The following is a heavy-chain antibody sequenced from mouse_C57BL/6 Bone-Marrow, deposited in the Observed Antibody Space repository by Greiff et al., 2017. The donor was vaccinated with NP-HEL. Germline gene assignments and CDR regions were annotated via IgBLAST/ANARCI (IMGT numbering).Heavy chain of an antibody. J-gene: IGHJ4*01. CDR3: ARKEAMDD. CDR2: ISSGSSTI. V-gene: IGHV5-17*01. Sequence: EVKLVESGGGLVKPGGSLKLSCAASGFTFSDYGMHWVRQAPEKGLEWVAYISSGSSTIYYADTVKGRFTISRDNAKNTLFLQMTSLGAEDTAMYYGARKEAMDDWGKGTSVTVSS. CDR1: GFTFSDYG.